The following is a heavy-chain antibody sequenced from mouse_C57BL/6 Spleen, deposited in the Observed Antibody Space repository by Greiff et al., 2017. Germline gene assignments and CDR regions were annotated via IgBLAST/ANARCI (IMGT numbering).Heavy chain of an antibody. CDR3: ASTYYYGSRGRY. V-gene: IGHV1-64*01. CDR2: IHPNSGST. J-gene: IGHJ2*01. D-gene: IGHD1-1*01. CDR1: GYTFTSYW. Sequence: QVQLQQPGAELVKPGASVKLSCKASGYTFTSYWMHWVKQRPGQGLEWIGMIHPNSGSTNYNEKFKSKATLTVDKSSSTAYMQLSSLTSEDSAVYYCASTYYYGSRGRYWGQGTTLPVSS.